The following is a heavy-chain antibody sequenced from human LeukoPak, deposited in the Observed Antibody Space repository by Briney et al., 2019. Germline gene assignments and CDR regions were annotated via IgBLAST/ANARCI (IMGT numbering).Heavy chain of an antibody. Sequence: GGSLRLSCAASGFTLSSYGMHWVRQAPGKGLEWVAFIRYDGSNKYYADSVKGRFTISRDNSKNTLYLQMNSLRAEDTAVYYCAKDGDVYYDFWSGYLDYWGQGTLVTVSS. V-gene: IGHV3-30*02. CDR3: AKDGDVYYDFWSGYLDY. J-gene: IGHJ4*02. CDR2: IRYDGSNK. D-gene: IGHD3-3*01. CDR1: GFTLSSYG.